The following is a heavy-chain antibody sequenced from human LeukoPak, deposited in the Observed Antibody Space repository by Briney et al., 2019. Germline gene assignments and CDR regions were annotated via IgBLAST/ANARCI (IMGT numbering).Heavy chain of an antibody. J-gene: IGHJ4*02. V-gene: IGHV1-18*01. D-gene: IGHD3-16*02. Sequence: ASVKVSCKASGYTFTSYGISWVRQAPGQGLEWMGWISAYNGNTNYAQKLQGRVTMTTDTSTSTAYMELRSLRSDDTAVYYCARESVTYYDYVWGSYRSPFDYWGQGTPVTVSS. CDR3: ARESVTYYDYVWGSYRSPFDY. CDR1: GYTFTSYG. CDR2: ISAYNGNT.